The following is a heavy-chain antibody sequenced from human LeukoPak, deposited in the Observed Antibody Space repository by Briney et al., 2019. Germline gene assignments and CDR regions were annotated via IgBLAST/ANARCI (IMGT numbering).Heavy chain of an antibody. CDR3: ARSPDIVVVPAAMRGGYFDY. CDR2: IYTSGSS. CDR1: GGSISSYY. D-gene: IGHD2-2*01. V-gene: IGHV4-4*07. Sequence: SETLSLTCTVSGGSISSYYWSWIRQPAGRGLEWIGRIYTSGSSDYNPSLKSRVTMSVDTSKNQFSLKLSSVTAADTAVYYCARSPDIVVVPAAMRGGYFDYWGQGTLVTVSS. J-gene: IGHJ4*02.